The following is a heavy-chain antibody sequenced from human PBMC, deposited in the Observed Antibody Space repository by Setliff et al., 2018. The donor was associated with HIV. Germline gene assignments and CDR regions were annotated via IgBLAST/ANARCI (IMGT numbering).Heavy chain of an antibody. D-gene: IGHD6-13*01. CDR2: INPSSGAT. V-gene: IGHV1-2*02. J-gene: IGHJ4*02. CDR3: ARVAVTGRGLAY. CDR1: GYTFTDYF. Sequence: ASVKVSCKASGYTFTDYFIHWVRQAPGQGLEWMGWINPSSGATNYAQKFQGRVTMTRDTSISTAYMEVSRLRSDDTAVYYCARVAVTGRGLAYWGQGTLVTVSS.